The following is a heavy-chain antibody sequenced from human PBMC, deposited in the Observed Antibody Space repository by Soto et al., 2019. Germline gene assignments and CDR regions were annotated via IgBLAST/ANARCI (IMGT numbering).Heavy chain of an antibody. D-gene: IGHD2-21*02. J-gene: IGHJ4*02. Sequence: ASVNVSCKVSGYTLTELSMHWVRRAPGKGLELMGGFDTEDGETIYAQKFQGRVTMTEDTSTDTAYMELSSLRSEDTAVYYCATLAAYCGCDYYLPRFDYWGQGTLVTVSS. V-gene: IGHV1-24*01. CDR3: ATLAAYCGCDYYLPRFDY. CDR2: FDTEDGET. CDR1: GYTLTELS.